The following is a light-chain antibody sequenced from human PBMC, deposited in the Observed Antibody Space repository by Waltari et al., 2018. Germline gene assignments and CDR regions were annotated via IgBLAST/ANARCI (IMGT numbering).Light chain of an antibody. V-gene: IGKV1-27*01. Sequence: DVQMTQSPSSLSASVGDRVTITCRASQDISSFLAWYQQEPGKVPKLLIYDASTLQSGVPYRFSGSGSGTDVTLTISSLQPEDVATYYCQKYDSAPHTFGQGTKLEIK. CDR2: DAS. J-gene: IGKJ2*01. CDR3: QKYDSAPHT. CDR1: QDISSF.